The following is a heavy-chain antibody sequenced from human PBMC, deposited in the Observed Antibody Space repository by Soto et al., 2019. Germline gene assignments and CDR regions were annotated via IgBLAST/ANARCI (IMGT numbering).Heavy chain of an antibody. CDR3: ARSIAVSGTPEFDY. CDR2: ISYDDGTNK. J-gene: IGHJ4*02. CDR1: GFTFSSFT. D-gene: IGHD6-19*01. Sequence: QVQLVESGGGVVQPGRSLRLSCAASGFTFSSFTMHWVRQAPGKGLEWVAVISYDDGTNKYYADSVKGRFTISRDNPKNTLYLQRNSLRAEDTAVYYCARSIAVSGTPEFDYWGQGTLVTVSS. V-gene: IGHV3-30-3*01.